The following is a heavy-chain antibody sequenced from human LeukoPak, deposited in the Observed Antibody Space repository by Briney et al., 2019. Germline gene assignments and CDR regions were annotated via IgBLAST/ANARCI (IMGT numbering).Heavy chain of an antibody. Sequence: PSETLSLTCTVSGASFSSSTYYWGWIRQPPGKGLEWIGSIYYSGSTYYNPSLKSRVTMSVDTSKNQFSLKLSSVTAADTAVYYCARHAGGIAAAGTRPFDYWGQGTLVTVSS. CDR1: GASFSSSTYY. J-gene: IGHJ4*02. D-gene: IGHD6-13*01. CDR3: ARHAGGIAAAGTRPFDY. CDR2: IYYSGST. V-gene: IGHV4-39*01.